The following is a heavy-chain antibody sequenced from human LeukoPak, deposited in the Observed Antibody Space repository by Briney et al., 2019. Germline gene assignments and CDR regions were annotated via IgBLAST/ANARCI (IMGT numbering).Heavy chain of an antibody. V-gene: IGHV7-4-1*02. D-gene: IGHD3-22*01. CDR2: INTNTGNP. J-gene: IGHJ5*02. Sequence: ASVKVSCKASGYTFTSYAMNWVRQAPGQGLEWMGWINTNTGNPTYAQGFTGRFVFSLDTSVSTAYLQISSLKAEDTAAYYCAYYYDSSGYYRGWFDPWGQGTLVTVSS. CDR1: GYTFTSYA. CDR3: AYYYDSSGYYRGWFDP.